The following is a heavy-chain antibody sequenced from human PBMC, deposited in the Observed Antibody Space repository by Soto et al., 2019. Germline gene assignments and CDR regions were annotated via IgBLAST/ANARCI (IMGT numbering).Heavy chain of an antibody. CDR2: IYYSGST. D-gene: IGHD3-10*01. CDR3: ARAVRGSAMDY. Sequence: PSETLSLTCTVSGGSISSSSYYWGWIRQPPGKGLEWIGSIYYSGSTYYNPSLKSRVTISVDTSKNQFSLKLSSVTAADTAVYFCARAVRGSAMDYWGQGILVT. CDR1: GGSISSSSYY. J-gene: IGHJ4*02. V-gene: IGHV4-39*01.